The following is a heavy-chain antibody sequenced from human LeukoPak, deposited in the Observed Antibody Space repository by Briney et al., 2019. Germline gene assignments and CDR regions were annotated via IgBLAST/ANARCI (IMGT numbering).Heavy chain of an antibody. CDR3: AKDSVLAITHGDFDY. CDR2: ILSGGST. V-gene: IGHV3-23*01. D-gene: IGHD1-20*01. CDR1: GFTFSTYA. J-gene: IGHJ4*02. Sequence: GGSLRLSCAAAGFTFSTYAMSWVRQAPGKGLEWVSAILSGGSTYYEYSVKGRFTISRDNSRNTLYLQMNSLRAEDTAVYYCAKDSVLAITHGDFDYWGQGTLVTVSS.